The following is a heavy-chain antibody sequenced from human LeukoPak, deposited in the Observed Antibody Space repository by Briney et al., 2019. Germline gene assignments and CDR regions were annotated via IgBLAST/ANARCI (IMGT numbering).Heavy chain of an antibody. D-gene: IGHD5-24*01. CDR2: IYYSGST. CDR3: ARGGRDGYMLLWEDH. CDR1: GGSITSNSYY. Sequence: PSETLSLTCTVSGGSITSNSYYWGWIRQPPGNGLEWIGSIYYSGSTYYNPSLKSRVTISVDTSKNQFSLKLSSVNAADTAVYYCARGGRDGYMLLWEDHWGQGTLVTVSS. V-gene: IGHV4-39*07. J-gene: IGHJ4*02.